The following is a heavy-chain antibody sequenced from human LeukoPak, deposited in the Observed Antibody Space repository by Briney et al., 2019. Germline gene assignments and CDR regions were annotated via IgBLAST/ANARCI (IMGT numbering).Heavy chain of an antibody. Sequence: GGSLRLSCAASGFLFSNFWMTWVRQAPGKGLEWVASISHDGGNRQYAESVKGRLTISRANVKNSLYLEINSLRADDTAMYYCAKDDSNSYYEYWGQGTLVTVSA. V-gene: IGHV3-7*01. CDR2: ISHDGGNR. J-gene: IGHJ4*02. CDR1: GFLFSNFW. D-gene: IGHD2-15*01. CDR3: AKDDSNSYYEY.